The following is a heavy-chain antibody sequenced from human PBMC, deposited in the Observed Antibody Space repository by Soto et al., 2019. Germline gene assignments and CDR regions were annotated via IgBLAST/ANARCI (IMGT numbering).Heavy chain of an antibody. D-gene: IGHD3-3*01. V-gene: IGHV3-48*02. CDR1: GFTFSSYS. Sequence: EVQLLESGGVLVQPGGSPRLSCAAFGFTFSSYSMNWVRQAPGKGLEWLSYITPSSSTIYYADSVRGRFTISRDNAKNSLYLQMNSLRDEDTAMYYCARDWRITIFGVVGYFDYWGRGTLVTVSS. CDR2: ITPSSSTI. CDR3: ARDWRITIFGVVGYFDY. J-gene: IGHJ4*02.